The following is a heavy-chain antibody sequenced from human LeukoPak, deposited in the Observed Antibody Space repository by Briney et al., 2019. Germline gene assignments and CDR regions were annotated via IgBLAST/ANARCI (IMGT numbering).Heavy chain of an antibody. CDR3: ARGGDLGFGEVTFDY. CDR1: GFTFINYA. CDR2: INWNGGST. D-gene: IGHD3-10*01. J-gene: IGHJ4*02. Sequence: GSLSLSCAASGFTFINYAMNWVRQAPGKGLEWVSSINWNGGSTDYTDSVKGRFTISRDNAKNSLYLQMNSLRAEDTALYYCARGGDLGFGEVTFDYWGQGTLVTVSS. V-gene: IGHV3-20*04.